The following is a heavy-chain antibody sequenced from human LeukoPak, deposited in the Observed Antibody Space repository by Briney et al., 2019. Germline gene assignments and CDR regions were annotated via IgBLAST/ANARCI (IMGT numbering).Heavy chain of an antibody. CDR1: GSTSSSYD. D-gene: IGHD3-22*01. Sequence: GGSLRLSCVVSGSTSSSYDFHWVRQRPGSGLEWVSGIGTLADTYYLGPVKGRFTISRDNAKNSLYLQMNSLTAGDTAVYYCARGRSFNYYDNGAHCPYWGQGTVVTVSS. CDR3: ARGRSFNYYDNGAHCPY. V-gene: IGHV3-13*04. J-gene: IGHJ4*02. CDR2: IGTLADT.